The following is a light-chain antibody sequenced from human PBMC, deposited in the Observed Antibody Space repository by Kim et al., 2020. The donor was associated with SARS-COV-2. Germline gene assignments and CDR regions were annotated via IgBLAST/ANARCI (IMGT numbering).Light chain of an antibody. CDR3: QQYGSSPYT. Sequence: EIVLTQSPGTMSLSAGDRATLSCRASQSVTSSFLAWYQQIPGQAPRLLIYAASTRAAGIPDRFSGSGSGTDFILTISRLEPEDFAVYYCQQYGSSPYTFGQGTKLEI. CDR1: QSVTSSF. V-gene: IGKV3-20*01. J-gene: IGKJ2*01. CDR2: AAS.